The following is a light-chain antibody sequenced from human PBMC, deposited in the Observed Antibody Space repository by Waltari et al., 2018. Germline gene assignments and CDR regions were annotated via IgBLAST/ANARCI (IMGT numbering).Light chain of an antibody. V-gene: IGKV1-5*03. CDR3: QQYNTLET. CDR1: QSISSW. CDR2: KAS. Sequence: MTQSPSTLSASVGDRVTITCRASQSISSWLAWYQQKPGKAPKLLIYKASSLESGVPSRFSGSGSGTEFTLTISSLQPDDFATYYCQQYNTLETFGQGTKVEIK. J-gene: IGKJ1*01.